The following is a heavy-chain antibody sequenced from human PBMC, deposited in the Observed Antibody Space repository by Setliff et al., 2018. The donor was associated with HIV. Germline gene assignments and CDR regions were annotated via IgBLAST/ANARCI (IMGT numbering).Heavy chain of an antibody. Sequence: GGSLRLFCAASGFTFSSYAMYWVRQAPGKGLEWLALISYDGNNKYYVDSVKGRFTISRDNAKNSLYLQMNSLRAEDTAVYYCARDISLGILYTTPDYWGQGTLVTVSS. V-gene: IGHV3-30*07. CDR2: ISYDGNNK. CDR1: GFTFSSYA. J-gene: IGHJ4*02. CDR3: ARDISLGILYTTPDY. D-gene: IGHD2-15*01.